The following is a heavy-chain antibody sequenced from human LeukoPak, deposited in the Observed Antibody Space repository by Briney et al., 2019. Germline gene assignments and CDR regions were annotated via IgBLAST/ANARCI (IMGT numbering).Heavy chain of an antibody. Sequence: GGSLRLSCAASGFTFDDYAMHWVRQTPGKGLEWVSGISWNSGSIGYADSVKGRFTISRDNAKNSLYLQMNSLRAEDTALYYCVKGYCSSISCHPGDFWGQGTLVTVSS. V-gene: IGHV3-9*01. J-gene: IGHJ4*02. CDR3: VKGYCSSISCHPGDF. D-gene: IGHD2-2*01. CDR2: ISWNSGSI. CDR1: GFTFDDYA.